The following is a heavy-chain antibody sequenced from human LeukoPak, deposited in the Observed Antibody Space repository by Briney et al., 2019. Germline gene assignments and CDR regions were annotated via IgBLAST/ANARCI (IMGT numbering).Heavy chain of an antibody. CDR1: GYTFTSYG. J-gene: IGHJ6*02. D-gene: IGHD6-19*01. Sequence: ASVKVSCKVSGYTFTSYGISWVRQAPGQGLEWMGWISAYNGNTNYAQKLQGRVTMTTDTSTSTAYMELRSLRSDDTAVYYCARDKDSSGWSYYYYYGMDVWGQGTTVTVSS. V-gene: IGHV1-18*01. CDR3: ARDKDSSGWSYYYYYGMDV. CDR2: ISAYNGNT.